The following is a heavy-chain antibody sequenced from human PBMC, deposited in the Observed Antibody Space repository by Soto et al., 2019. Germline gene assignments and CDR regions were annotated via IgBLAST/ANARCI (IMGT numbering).Heavy chain of an antibody. CDR3: ARGRGRITIFGVVTYFDY. D-gene: IGHD3-3*01. CDR1: GGSFSGYY. V-gene: IGHV4-34*01. Sequence: CAVYGGSFSGYYWSWIRQPPGKGLEWIGEINHSGSTNYNPSLKSRVTISVDTSKNQFSLKLSSVTAADTAVYYCARGRGRITIFGVVTYFDYWGQGTLVTVSS. J-gene: IGHJ4*02. CDR2: INHSGST.